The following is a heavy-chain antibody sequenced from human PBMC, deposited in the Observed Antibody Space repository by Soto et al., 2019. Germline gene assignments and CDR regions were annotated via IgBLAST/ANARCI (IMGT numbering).Heavy chain of an antibody. CDR1: AFTLSAYD. CDR3: ARAYSGRLPRREDYYYAMDV. D-gene: IGHD2-15*01. V-gene: IGHV3-13*05. Sequence: PCGSLRLSCAASAFTLSAYDMHWVRQPNGKGLEWVSALGAADDPYYLGSVKGRFTISRENAKNSLYLQMNNLRAGDTAVYYCARAYSGRLPRREDYYYAMDVWGRGTTVTVSS. CDR2: LGAADDP. J-gene: IGHJ6*02.